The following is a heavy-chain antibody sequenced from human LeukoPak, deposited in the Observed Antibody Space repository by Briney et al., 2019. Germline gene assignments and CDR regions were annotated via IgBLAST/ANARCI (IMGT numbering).Heavy chain of an antibody. V-gene: IGHV4-59*01. Sequence: KPSENLSLTCTVSGGSISSYYWSWIRQPPGKGLEWIGYIYYSGSTNYNPSLKSRVTISVDTSKNQFSLKLSSVTAADTAVYYCARGAVAEPSSFDYWGQGTLVTVSS. CDR2: IYYSGST. D-gene: IGHD6-19*01. J-gene: IGHJ4*02. CDR3: ARGAVAEPSSFDY. CDR1: GGSISSYY.